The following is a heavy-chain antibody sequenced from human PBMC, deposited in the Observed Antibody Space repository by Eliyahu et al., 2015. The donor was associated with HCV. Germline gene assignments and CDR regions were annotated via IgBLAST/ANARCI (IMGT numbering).Heavy chain of an antibody. CDR3: ARGRIIYYYDSSGRNWFDP. CDR2: INHSGST. D-gene: IGHD3-22*01. Sequence: QVQLQQWGAGLLKPSETLSLTCAVYGGSFSGYYWSWIRQPPGKGLEWVGGINHSGSTNYNPSLKSRVTISVDTSKNQFSLKLSSVTAADTAVYYCARGRIIYYYDSSGRNWFDPWGQGTLVTVSS. J-gene: IGHJ5*02. CDR1: GGSFSGYY. V-gene: IGHV4-34*01.